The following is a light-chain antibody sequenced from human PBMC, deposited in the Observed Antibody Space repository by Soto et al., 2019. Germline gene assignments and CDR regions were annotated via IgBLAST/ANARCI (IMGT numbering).Light chain of an antibody. CDR1: QSINNW. CDR3: QQYNSYSPT. V-gene: IGKV1-5*01. CDR2: DAS. Sequence: IQMTQSPSSQSASVGDRVTITCRASQSINNWLAWYQQKPGKAPKFLIYDASNLESGVPSRFSGSGSGTDFTLTISSLHPDDFATYYCQQYNSYSPTSGQGAKVDIK. J-gene: IGKJ1*01.